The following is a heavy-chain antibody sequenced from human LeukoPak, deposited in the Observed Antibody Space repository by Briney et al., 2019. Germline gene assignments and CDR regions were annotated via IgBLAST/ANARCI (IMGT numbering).Heavy chain of an antibody. CDR1: GGTFSSYA. J-gene: IGHJ4*02. Sequence: SVKVSCKASGGTFSSYAISWVRQAPGQGLEWMGGIIPIFGTANYAQKFQGRVTITAAESTSTAYMELSSLRSEDTAVYYCARQHCGGDCYSPLGYFDYWGQGTLVTVSS. D-gene: IGHD2-21*02. CDR3: ARQHCGGDCYSPLGYFDY. V-gene: IGHV1-69*13. CDR2: IIPIFGTA.